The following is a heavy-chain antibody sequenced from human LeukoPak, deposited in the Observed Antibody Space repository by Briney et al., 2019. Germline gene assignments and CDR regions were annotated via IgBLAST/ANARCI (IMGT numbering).Heavy chain of an antibody. V-gene: IGHV3-21*01. CDR3: ARDGIMITFGGVIVDKYYFDY. CDR1: GFTFSSYS. Sequence: PGGSLRLSCAASGFTFSSYSMNWVRQAPGKGLEWVSSISSSSSYIYYADSVKGRFTISRDNAKNSLYLQMNSLRAEDTAVYYCARDGIMITFGGVIVDKYYFDYWGQGTLVTVSS. D-gene: IGHD3-16*02. CDR2: ISSSSSYI. J-gene: IGHJ4*02.